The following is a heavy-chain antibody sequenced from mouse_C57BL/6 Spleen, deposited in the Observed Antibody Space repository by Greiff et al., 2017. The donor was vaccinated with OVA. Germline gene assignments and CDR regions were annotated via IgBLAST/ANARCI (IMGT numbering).Heavy chain of an antibody. Sequence: EVMLVESGGDLVKPGGSLKLSCAASGFTFSSYGLSWVRQTPDKRLEWVATISSGGSYTYYPDSVKGRFTISRDNAKNTLYLQMSSLKSEDTAMYYCARQGTTVEGAMDYWGQGTSVTVSS. V-gene: IGHV5-6*02. CDR3: ARQGTTVEGAMDY. CDR2: ISSGGSYT. CDR1: GFTFSSYG. D-gene: IGHD1-1*01. J-gene: IGHJ4*01.